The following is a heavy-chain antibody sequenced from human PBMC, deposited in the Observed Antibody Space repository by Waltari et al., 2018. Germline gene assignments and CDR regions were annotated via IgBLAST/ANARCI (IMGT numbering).Heavy chain of an antibody. V-gene: IGHV1-69*05. J-gene: IGHJ3*02. Sequence: QVQLLQSGAEVKKPGSSVRVSCKASGGTLSSYAIRWVRQAPGQGLEWMGGIIVTFGAPNYAQKFQVIITITTDESSRTDYMELSSLRSDDTAVYFCATSSSGWYQDASDIWGHGTLVTVS. D-gene: IGHD6-19*01. CDR1: GGTLSSYA. CDR2: IIVTFGAP. CDR3: ATSSSGWYQDASDI.